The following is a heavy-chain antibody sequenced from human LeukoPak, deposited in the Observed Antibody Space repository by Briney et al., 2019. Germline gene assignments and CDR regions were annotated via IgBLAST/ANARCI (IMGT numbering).Heavy chain of an antibody. V-gene: IGHV1-3*01. CDR2: INAGNGNT. CDR1: GYTFTSYA. D-gene: IGHD3-3*01. Sequence: ASVKVSCKASGYTFTSYAMHWVRQAPGQRLEWMGWINAGNGNTKYSQKFQGRVTITRDTSASTAYMELSSLRSEDTAVYYCARDQPYYDFWSGYYGYYYGMDVWGQGTTVTVSS. CDR3: ARDQPYYDFWSGYYGYYYGMDV. J-gene: IGHJ6*02.